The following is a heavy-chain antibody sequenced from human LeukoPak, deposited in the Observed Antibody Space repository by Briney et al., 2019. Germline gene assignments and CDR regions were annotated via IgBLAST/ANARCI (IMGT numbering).Heavy chain of an antibody. Sequence: GGSLRLSCAASGFTVSSNYMSWVRQAPGKGLEWVSVIYSGGSTYYADSVKGRFTISRDNSKNTLYLQMNSLRAEDTAVYYCARRSVAGSLDYWGQGTLVTVSS. D-gene: IGHD6-19*01. CDR3: ARRSVAGSLDY. CDR2: IYSGGST. CDR1: GFTVSSNY. V-gene: IGHV3-66*04. J-gene: IGHJ4*02.